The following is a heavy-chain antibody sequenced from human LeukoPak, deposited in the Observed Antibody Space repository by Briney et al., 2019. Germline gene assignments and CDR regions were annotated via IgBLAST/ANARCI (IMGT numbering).Heavy chain of an antibody. CDR1: EYIIVVIL. J-gene: IGHJ4*02. V-gene: IGHV5-51*01. Sequence: PGESLKISGKGSEYIIVVILRTGSGQMPGKGLEWMGIIYPGDSDTRYSPSFQGQVTISADTPITHGYLQWSSLKATKRVIYNVARLRILTSYSLYFFDSWGQGTLVTVSS. D-gene: IGHD3-9*01. CDR2: IYPGDSDT. CDR3: ARLRILTSYSLYFFDS.